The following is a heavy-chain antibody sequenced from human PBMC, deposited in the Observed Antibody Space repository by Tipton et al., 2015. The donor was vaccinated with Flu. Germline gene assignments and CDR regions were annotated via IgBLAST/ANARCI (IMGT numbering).Heavy chain of an antibody. CDR3: ASTTRKHLFDY. Sequence: TLSLTCTVSGGSISSYYWSWIRQPPGKGLEWIGYIYYSGSTNYNPSIKSRVTISVDTSKNQFSLKLSSVTAADTAVYYCASTTRKHLFDYWGQGTLVTVSS. J-gene: IGHJ4*02. CDR1: GGSISSYY. V-gene: IGHV4-59*08. D-gene: IGHD1-14*01. CDR2: IYYSGST.